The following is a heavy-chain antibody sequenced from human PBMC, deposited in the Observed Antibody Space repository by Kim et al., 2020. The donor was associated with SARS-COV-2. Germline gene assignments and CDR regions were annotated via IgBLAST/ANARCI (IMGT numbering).Heavy chain of an antibody. V-gene: IGHV4-31*03. Sequence: SETLSLTCTVSGGSISSGGYYWSWIRQHPGKGLEWIGYIYYSGSTYYNPSLKSRVTISVDTSKNQFSLKLSSVTAADTAVYYCARDGSPRYCSGGSCYGIDPWGQGTLVTVSS. CDR1: GGSISSGGYY. CDR2: IYYSGST. D-gene: IGHD2-15*01. J-gene: IGHJ5*02. CDR3: ARDGSPRYCSGGSCYGIDP.